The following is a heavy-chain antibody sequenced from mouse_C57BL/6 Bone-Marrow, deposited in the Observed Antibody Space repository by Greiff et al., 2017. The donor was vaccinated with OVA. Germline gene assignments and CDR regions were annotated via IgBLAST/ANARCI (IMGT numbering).Heavy chain of an antibody. CDR1: GFSLTSYG. D-gene: IGHD2-4*01. CDR2: IWSDGST. Sequence: VKVVESGPGLVAPSQSLSITCTVSGFSLTSYGVHWVRQPPGKGLEWLVVIWSDGSTTYNSALKSRLSISKDNSKSQVFLKMNSLQTDDTAMYYCARHDDYDVAWFAYWGQGTLVTVSA. CDR3: ARHDDYDVAWFAY. J-gene: IGHJ3*01. V-gene: IGHV2-6-1*01.